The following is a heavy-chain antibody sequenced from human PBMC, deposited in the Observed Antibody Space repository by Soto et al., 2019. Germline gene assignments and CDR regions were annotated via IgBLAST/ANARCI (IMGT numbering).Heavy chain of an antibody. D-gene: IGHD2-2*01. V-gene: IGHV1-69*13. CDR2: IIPIFGTA. Sequence: ASVKVSCKASGGTFSSYAISWVRQAPGQGLEWMGGIIPIFGTANYAQKFQGRVTITADESTSTAYMELSSLRSEDTAVYYCAKSSRQYASAIQAFFDPWGLGTLVTVSS. CDR1: GGTFSSYA. CDR3: AKSSRQYASAIQAFFDP. J-gene: IGHJ5*02.